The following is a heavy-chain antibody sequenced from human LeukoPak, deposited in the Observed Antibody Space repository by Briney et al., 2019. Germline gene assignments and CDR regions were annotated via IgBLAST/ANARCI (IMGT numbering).Heavy chain of an antibody. D-gene: IGHD6-19*01. V-gene: IGHV3-43*02. CDR2: ITGDGAGT. CDR1: GFTFDDYA. CDR3: ARGLAGAYRIMDV. J-gene: IGHJ6*02. Sequence: PGGSLRLSCAASGFTFDDYAMNWVRQAPGKGLEWVSLITGDGAGTFYADSVKGRFTVSRDNAKNTLYLQMNSLRAEDAAVYYCARGLAGAYRIMDVWGQGTTVTVS.